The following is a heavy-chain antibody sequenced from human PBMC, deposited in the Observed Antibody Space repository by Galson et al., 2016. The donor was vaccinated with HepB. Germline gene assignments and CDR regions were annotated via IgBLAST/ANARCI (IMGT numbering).Heavy chain of an antibody. CDR2: IGRGDTTI. Sequence: SLRLSCAASGFTFSDYYMSWIRQPPGKGLEWVSYIGRGDTTIYYADSVKGRFTISRDNAKNSLYLQMSSLEAEDTAVYYCARLIYYYYAMDVWGQGTTVSVS. J-gene: IGHJ6*02. CDR3: ARLIYYYYAMDV. D-gene: IGHD2-8*01. V-gene: IGHV3-11*01. CDR1: GFTFSDYY.